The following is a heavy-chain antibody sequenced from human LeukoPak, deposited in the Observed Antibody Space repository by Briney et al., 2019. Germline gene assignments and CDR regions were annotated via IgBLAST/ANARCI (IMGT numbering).Heavy chain of an antibody. V-gene: IGHV4-31*03. J-gene: IGHJ4*02. D-gene: IGHD1-26*01. CDR1: GGSTSSGGYY. CDR2: IYYSGTT. CDR3: ARDVTGGSYFDY. Sequence: SETLSLTCTVSGGSTSSGGYYWSWIRQYPGKGLEWIGYIYYSGTTYYNPSLKSRVTMSVDTSKNQFSLKLISVTAADTAVYYCARDVTGGSYFDYWGQGTLVTVSS.